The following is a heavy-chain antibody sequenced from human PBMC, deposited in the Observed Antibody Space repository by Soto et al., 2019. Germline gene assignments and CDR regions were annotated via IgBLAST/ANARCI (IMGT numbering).Heavy chain of an antibody. CDR1: GFTFTTYT. CDR3: AKDRHPDGICTFDH. J-gene: IGHJ4*02. V-gene: IGHV3-23*01. Sequence: GGSVRLSCAASGFTFTTYTMNWVRQAPGKGLEWVSAINGGQGRTYYADSVKGRFTISRDNSKNMLFLQMNSLRAEDTAVYYCAKDRHPDGICTFDHWGQGTRVTVPS. D-gene: IGHD3-3*02. CDR2: INGGQGRT.